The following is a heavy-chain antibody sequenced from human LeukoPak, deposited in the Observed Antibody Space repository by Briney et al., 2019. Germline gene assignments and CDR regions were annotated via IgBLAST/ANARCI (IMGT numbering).Heavy chain of an antibody. CDR3: ARDLGTAGSFYFDY. V-gene: IGHV3-33*01. CDR2: IWYDGSKK. J-gene: IGHJ4*02. Sequence: PGRSLRLSCVASGFTFSSYGMHWVRQTPGKGLEWVAVIWYDGSKKYSADSLKGRFTISRDYSKSTLYLQMNSLRAEDTAVYYCARDLGTAGSFYFDYWGQGTLVIVSS. CDR1: GFTFSSYG. D-gene: IGHD6-19*01.